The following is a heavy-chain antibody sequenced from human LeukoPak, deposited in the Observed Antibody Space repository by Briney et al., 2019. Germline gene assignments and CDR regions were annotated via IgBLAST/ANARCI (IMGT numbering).Heavy chain of an antibody. CDR2: INHSGST. D-gene: IGHD3-16*01. V-gene: IGHV4-34*01. Sequence: PSETLSLTCAVYGGSFSGYYWSWIRQPPGKGLEWIGEINHSGSTNYNPSLKSRVTISVDTSKNQFSLKLSSETAADTAVYYCARQDRKYDYVGLSWYYYYMDVWGKGTTVTVSS. J-gene: IGHJ6*03. CDR1: GGSFSGYY. CDR3: ARQDRKYDYVGLSWYYYYMDV.